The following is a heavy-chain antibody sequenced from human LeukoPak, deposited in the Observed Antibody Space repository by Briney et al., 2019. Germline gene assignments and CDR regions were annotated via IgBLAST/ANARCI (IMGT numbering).Heavy chain of an antibody. CDR2: INHSGST. D-gene: IGHD5-18*01. CDR3: AKYSYGYPNWFDP. Sequence: SETLSLTCAVYGGSFSGYYWSWIRQPPGKGLEWIGEINHSGSTNYNPSLKSRVTISVDTSKNQFSLKLNSVTVADTAVYYCAKYSYGYPNWFDPWGQGALVTVSS. CDR1: GGSFSGYY. V-gene: IGHV4-34*01. J-gene: IGHJ5*02.